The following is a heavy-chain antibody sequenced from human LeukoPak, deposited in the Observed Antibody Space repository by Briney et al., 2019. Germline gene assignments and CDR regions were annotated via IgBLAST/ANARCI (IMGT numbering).Heavy chain of an antibody. CDR3: AKGIYSSGWTYFDY. Sequence: GGSLRLSCAASGFTFSNSAMSWVRQAPGKGRGWVSTLSGSGITKYYADSVKGGFTISRDNSKNTLYLQMNSLRAEDTAVYYCAKGIYSSGWTYFDYWGHGTLVTVSS. CDR2: LSGSGITK. CDR1: GFTFSNSA. J-gene: IGHJ4*01. D-gene: IGHD6-19*01. V-gene: IGHV3-23*01.